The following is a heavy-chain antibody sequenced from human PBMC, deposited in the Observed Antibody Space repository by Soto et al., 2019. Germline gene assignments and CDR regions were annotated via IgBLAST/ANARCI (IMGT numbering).Heavy chain of an antibody. J-gene: IGHJ6*02. CDR3: AGIVVVPAATYYYGMDV. CDR1: GGSISSYY. D-gene: IGHD2-2*01. V-gene: IGHV4-59*12. CDR2: IYYSGST. Sequence: PSETLSLTCTVSGGSISSYYWSWIRQPPGKGLEWIGDIYYSGSTNYNPSLKSRVTISVDTSKNQFSLKLSSVTAADTAVYYCAGIVVVPAATYYYGMDVWGQGTTVTVSS.